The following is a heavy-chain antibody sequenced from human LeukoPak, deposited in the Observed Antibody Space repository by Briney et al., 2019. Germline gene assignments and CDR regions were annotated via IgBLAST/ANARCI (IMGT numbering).Heavy chain of an antibody. J-gene: IGHJ4*02. CDR2: ISWNSGSI. Sequence: GRSLRLSCAASGFTFGDYAMHWVRQAPGKGLEWVSGISWNSGSIGYADSVKGRFTISRDNAKNSLYLQMNSLRAEDMALYYCAKEEYSSSSGFDYWGQGTLVTVSS. CDR1: GFTFGDYA. CDR3: AKEEYSSSSGFDY. V-gene: IGHV3-9*03. D-gene: IGHD6-6*01.